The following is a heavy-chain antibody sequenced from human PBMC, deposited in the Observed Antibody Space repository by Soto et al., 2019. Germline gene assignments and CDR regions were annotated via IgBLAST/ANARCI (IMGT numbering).Heavy chain of an antibody. CDR1: GFTFSSYS. D-gene: IGHD4-17*01. V-gene: IGHV3-21*01. Sequence: EVQLVESGGGLVKPGGSLRLSCAASGFTFSSYSMNWVRQAPGKGLEWVSSISSSSSYIYYADSVKGRFTISRDNAKNSLYLQMNSLRAEDTAVSYCARDFLGSVTTSDYWGQGTLVTVSS. CDR3: ARDFLGSVTTSDY. CDR2: ISSSSSYI. J-gene: IGHJ4*02.